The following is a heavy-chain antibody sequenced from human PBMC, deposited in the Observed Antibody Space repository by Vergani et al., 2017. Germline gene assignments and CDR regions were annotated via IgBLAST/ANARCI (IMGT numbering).Heavy chain of an antibody. CDR2: IYYSGST. CDR3: ARHSTGEWLVKLRWIDT. J-gene: IGHJ5*02. V-gene: IGHV4-39*01. Sequence: QLQLQESGPGLVKPSATLSLTCSVSGASIRSSNYYWGWIRQPPGKGLEWMASIYYSGSTYYNPSLKSRVTISVDTYTNQFSLKLCSVTAADTAVYFCARHSTGEWLVKLRWIDTWGQGILVTVSS. CDR1: GASIRSSNYY. D-gene: IGHD6-19*01.